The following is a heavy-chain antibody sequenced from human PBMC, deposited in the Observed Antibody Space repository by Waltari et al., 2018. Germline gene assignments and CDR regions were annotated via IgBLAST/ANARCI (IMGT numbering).Heavy chain of an antibody. J-gene: IGHJ4*02. D-gene: IGHD1-7*01. V-gene: IGHV4-39*01. CDR1: AGSINSLGYY. Sequence: QLQLQESGPGLVKPSETLSLTCTVSAGSINSLGYYWGWIRQPPGKGLEWIGNFSYCESTYYNPSLKGRVTISVDTSKNRFSLKLSSVTAADTAIYYCARTIKGNYFPFDYWGQGTLVTVSS. CDR2: FSYCEST. CDR3: ARTIKGNYFPFDY.